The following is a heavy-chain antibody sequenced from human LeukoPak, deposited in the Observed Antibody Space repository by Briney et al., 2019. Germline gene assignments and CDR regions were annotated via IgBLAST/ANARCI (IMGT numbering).Heavy chain of an antibody. Sequence: PGRSLRLSCAASGFTSSSYAMHWVRQAPGKGLEWVSGISWNSGSIGYADSVKGRFTISRDNAKNSLYLQMNSLRAEDTALYYCAKGEYYYDSSGYYPFDYWGQGTLVTVSS. CDR2: ISWNSGSI. V-gene: IGHV3-9*02. CDR3: AKGEYYYDSSGYYPFDY. CDR1: GFTSSSYA. J-gene: IGHJ4*02. D-gene: IGHD3-22*01.